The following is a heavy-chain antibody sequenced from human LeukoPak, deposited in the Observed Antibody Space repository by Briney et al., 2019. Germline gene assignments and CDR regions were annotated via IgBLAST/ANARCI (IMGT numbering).Heavy chain of an antibody. D-gene: IGHD2/OR15-2a*01. J-gene: IGHJ6*02. Sequence: AGGSLRLSCAASGFTFSNYAMSWVRQAPGKGLEWVSAISGSGGSSYYADSVKGRFTISRDNSKNTLYLQMNSLRAEDTALYYCAKDLSPLYYYYGMDVWGQGTTVTVSS. V-gene: IGHV3-23*01. CDR2: ISGSGGSS. CDR3: AKDLSPLYYYYGMDV. CDR1: GFTFSNYA.